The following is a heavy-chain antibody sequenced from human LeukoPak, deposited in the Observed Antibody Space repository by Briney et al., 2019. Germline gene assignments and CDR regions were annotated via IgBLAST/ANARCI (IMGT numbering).Heavy chain of an antibody. CDR3: ARRQY. CDR2: ISSSPGCI. CDR1: GFTFSSYS. V-gene: IGHV3-21*01. J-gene: IGHJ4*02. Sequence: GRSLRLSCAASGFTFSSYSMNWVRQAPGKGLEWVSAISSSPGCIYYADSVKGRFTISRDNANNSLYLQMNSLSAEDTAVYYCARRQYWGQGTLVTVSS.